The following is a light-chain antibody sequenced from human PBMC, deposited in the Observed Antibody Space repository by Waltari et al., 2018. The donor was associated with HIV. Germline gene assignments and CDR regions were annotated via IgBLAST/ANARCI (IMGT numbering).Light chain of an antibody. Sequence: QMTQSPSTLSAFVGDRVTITCRASQNIKDYLAWYQQKPGKAPKLLIYKAYTLQSGVPSRFSGSGSGTDFTLTISSLQPDDFATYYCQHNDGWPWTFGQGTKAE. CDR3: QHNDGWPWT. V-gene: IGKV1-5*03. CDR2: KAY. J-gene: IGKJ1*01. CDR1: QNIKDY.